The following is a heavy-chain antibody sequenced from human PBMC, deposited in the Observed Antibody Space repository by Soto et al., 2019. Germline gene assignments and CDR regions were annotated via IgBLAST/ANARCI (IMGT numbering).Heavy chain of an antibody. D-gene: IGHD6-19*01. V-gene: IGHV5-51*01. CDR2: IYPGDSDT. CDR1: GYSFTSHW. CDR3: ERPSIAVAGDMTFDY. J-gene: IGHJ4*02. Sequence: PGELLKIPSKGSGYSFTSHWIGRVLQMPRKGLEWMGIIYPGDSDTRYSPSFQGLVTISADKSISTAYLQWSSLKASDTAMYYCERPSIAVAGDMTFDYWGQGTLVTVSS.